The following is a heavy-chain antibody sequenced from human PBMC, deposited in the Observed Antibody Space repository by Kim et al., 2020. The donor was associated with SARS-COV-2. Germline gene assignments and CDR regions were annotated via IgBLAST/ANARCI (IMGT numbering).Heavy chain of an antibody. D-gene: IGHD6-13*01. Sequence: GGSLRLSCAASGFTFSDYYMSWIRQAPGKGLEWVSYISSSGSTIYYADSVKGRFTISRDNAKNSLYLQMNSLRAEDTAVYYCARPDSSSRRWDAFDIWGQGIMVTVSS. CDR3: ARPDSSSRRWDAFDI. J-gene: IGHJ3*02. V-gene: IGHV3-11*01. CDR1: GFTFSDYY. CDR2: ISSSGSTI.